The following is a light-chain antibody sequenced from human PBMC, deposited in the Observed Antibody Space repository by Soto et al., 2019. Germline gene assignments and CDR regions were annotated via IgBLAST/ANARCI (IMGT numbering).Light chain of an antibody. CDR1: QSFRGL. J-gene: IGKJ5*01. V-gene: IGKV3-11*01. Sequence: EVVLTQSPVTLSLSPGERATLSCRASQSFRGLLAWYQQKPGQAPRLLIYDAYNRATGIPPRFSGSGSGTDFTLTISSLEPEDSAVYDCQQRQMWPSTFGQGTRLEIK. CDR3: QQRQMWPST. CDR2: DAY.